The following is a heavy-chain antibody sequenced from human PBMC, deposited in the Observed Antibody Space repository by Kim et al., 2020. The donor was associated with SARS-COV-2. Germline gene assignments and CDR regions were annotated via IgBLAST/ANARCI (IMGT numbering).Heavy chain of an antibody. D-gene: IGHD3-22*01. J-gene: IGHJ4*02. Sequence: GGSLRLSCAVSGFSVSSNYMTWVRQAPGKGLEWVSVIYSGNSAYYADSVKGRFTISRDSSKNTLYLQMNSLRAEDTAVYYCARGPKPNYYENNDYTGNDYWGQGTLVTVSS. V-gene: IGHV3-53*01. CDR1: GFSVSSNY. CDR2: IYSGNSA. CDR3: ARGPKPNYYENNDYTGNDY.